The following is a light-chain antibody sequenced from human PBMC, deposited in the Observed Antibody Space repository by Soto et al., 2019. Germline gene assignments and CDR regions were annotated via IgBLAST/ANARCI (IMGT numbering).Light chain of an antibody. J-gene: IGKJ2*01. Sequence: EIVLTQAPGTLSLSPGERATLSCSASQSVSSSYLAWYQQKPGQAPRLLIYGASSSATGIPDRFSGSGSGTDFTLTISRLESEDFAVYYCQQYGSSPRTFGQGTKLEIK. CDR1: QSVSSSY. CDR2: GAS. CDR3: QQYGSSPRT. V-gene: IGKV3-20*01.